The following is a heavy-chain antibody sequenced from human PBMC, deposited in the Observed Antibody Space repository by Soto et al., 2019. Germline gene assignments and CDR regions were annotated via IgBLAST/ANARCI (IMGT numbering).Heavy chain of an antibody. CDR2: IYNGGST. CDR1: GGSISSGGYY. D-gene: IGHD3-3*01. V-gene: IGHV4-30-4*08. Sequence: SETLSLTCTVSGGSISSGGYYWSWIRQHPGKGLEWIGYIYNGGSTYCRPSLESRMHMSLDATRNHYSLRLTSVTAADTAVYFCARAPVGLDTISYFDYWGQGKLVTVSS. J-gene: IGHJ4*02. CDR3: ARAPVGLDTISYFDY.